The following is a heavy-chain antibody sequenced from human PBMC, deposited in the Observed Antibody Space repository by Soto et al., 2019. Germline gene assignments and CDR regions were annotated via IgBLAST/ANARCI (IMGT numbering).Heavy chain of an antibody. J-gene: IGHJ4*02. CDR1: GFTFSSFS. CDR3: ANSDILTGYFI. V-gene: IGHV3-21*01. D-gene: IGHD3-9*01. CDR2: ISRDSVYI. Sequence: EVQLVESGGGLVTPGGSLTLSCAASGFTFSSFSMNWVRQAPGKGLEWVASISRDSVYIFHADSVKGRFTIYRDNAKNSLQLQMHSLRAEDRAVYYCANSDILTGYFIWGQGTLVTVSS.